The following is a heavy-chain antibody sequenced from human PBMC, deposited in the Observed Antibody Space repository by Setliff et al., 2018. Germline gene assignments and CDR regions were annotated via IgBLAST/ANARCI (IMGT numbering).Heavy chain of an antibody. CDR3: ARDGGEY. D-gene: IGHD3-16*01. J-gene: IGHJ4*02. CDR1: GFTFSRYW. CDR2: IKQDGSEK. V-gene: IGHV3-7*01. Sequence: LRLSCAASGFTFSRYWMSWVRQAPGKGLEWVANIKQDGSEKYYVDSVKGRFTISRDNAKNSLYRQMNSLRGEDTAVYYCARDGGEYWGQGTLVTVSS.